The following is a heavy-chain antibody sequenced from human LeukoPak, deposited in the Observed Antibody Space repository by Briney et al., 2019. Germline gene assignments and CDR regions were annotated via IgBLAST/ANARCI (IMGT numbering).Heavy chain of an antibody. D-gene: IGHD6-13*01. Sequence: AASVRVSCKASGGTFSSYAISWVRQAPGQGLEWMGGIIPIFGTANYAQKFQGRVTITADESTSTAYMELSSLRSEDTAVYYCATTIAAAGTLDYWGLGTLVTVSS. CDR2: IIPIFGTA. J-gene: IGHJ4*02. CDR3: ATTIAAAGTLDY. CDR1: GGTFSSYA. V-gene: IGHV1-69*01.